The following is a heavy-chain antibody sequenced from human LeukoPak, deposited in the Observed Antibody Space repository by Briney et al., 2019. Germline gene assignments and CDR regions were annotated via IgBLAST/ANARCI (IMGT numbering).Heavy chain of an antibody. J-gene: IGHJ5*02. V-gene: IGHV3-23*01. Sequence: SGGSLRLSCAASGFSFSSHAMCWVRQAPGKGLEWVSSIDISGGSTYYADSVKGRFTISRDNSKNTLYLQMNSLRAEDTAVYYCARDQSYYYDSSGYSSWGQGTLVTVSS. CDR1: GFSFSSHA. D-gene: IGHD3-22*01. CDR3: ARDQSYYYDSSGYSS. CDR2: IDISGGST.